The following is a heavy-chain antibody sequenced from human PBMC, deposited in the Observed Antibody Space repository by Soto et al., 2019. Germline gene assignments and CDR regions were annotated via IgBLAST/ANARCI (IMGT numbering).Heavy chain of an antibody. J-gene: IGHJ4*02. CDR1: GFTFSRVS. CDR3: AKDNGPYYYDSSVKNFDY. CDR2: ISSGSSDT. D-gene: IGHD3-22*01. Sequence: GGSLRLSCEASGFTFSRVSMNWVRQVPGKGLEWVASISSGSSDTWYADSVKGRFTISRDNSKNTLYLQMNSLRAEDTAVYYCAKDNGPYYYDSSVKNFDYWGQGTLVTVSS. V-gene: IGHV3-21*04.